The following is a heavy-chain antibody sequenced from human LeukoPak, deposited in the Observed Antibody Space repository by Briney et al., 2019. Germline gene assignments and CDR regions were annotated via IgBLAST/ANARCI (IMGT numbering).Heavy chain of an antibody. D-gene: IGHD2-2*01. CDR2: IGFGGTNK. J-gene: IGHJ6*03. CDR1: GFTFSNYG. V-gene: IGHV3-30*02. CDR3: AKGSIPAAVTYYMDV. Sequence: GGSLRLSCGASGFTFSNYGMHWVRQAPGRGLEWLAFIGFGGTNKYYADSVQGRFSISRDNSKNTLFVQMNSLRIEDTAVYFCAKGSIPAAVTYYMDVWGEGTTVTVSS.